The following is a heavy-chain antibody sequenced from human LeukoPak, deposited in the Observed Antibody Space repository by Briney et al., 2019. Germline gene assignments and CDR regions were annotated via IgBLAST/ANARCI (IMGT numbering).Heavy chain of an antibody. V-gene: IGHV3-30-3*01. J-gene: IGHJ4*02. CDR3: ARVPGYDSSGYFDY. CDR1: GFTFSSYA. CDR2: ISYDGSNK. Sequence: GGSLRLSCAASGFTFSSYAMHWVRQAPGKGLEWVAVISYDGSNKYYADSVKGRFTISRDNSKNTLYLQMNSLRAEDTAVYCCARVPGYDSSGYFDYWGQGTLVAVSS. D-gene: IGHD3-22*01.